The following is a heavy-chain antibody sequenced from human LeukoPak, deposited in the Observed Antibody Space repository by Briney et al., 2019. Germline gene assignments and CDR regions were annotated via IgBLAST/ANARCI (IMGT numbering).Heavy chain of an antibody. Sequence: PSETLSLTCTVSGGSISSYYWSWIRQPPGKGLEWIGYIYYSGSTNYNPSLKSRVTISVDTSKNQFSLKLSSVTAADTAVYYCARSPYSSSWNYCYYYYMDVWGKGTTVTVSS. D-gene: IGHD6-13*01. CDR3: ARSPYSSSWNYCYYYYMDV. CDR1: GGSISSYY. J-gene: IGHJ6*03. V-gene: IGHV4-59*01. CDR2: IYYSGST.